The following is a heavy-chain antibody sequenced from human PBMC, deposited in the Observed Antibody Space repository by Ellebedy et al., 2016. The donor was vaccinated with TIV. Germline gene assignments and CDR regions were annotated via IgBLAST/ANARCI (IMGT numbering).Heavy chain of an antibody. CDR3: ARFNGSYANPFDD. V-gene: IGHV3-23*01. CDR1: GFTFSSHA. J-gene: IGHJ4*02. Sequence: GESLKISCEASGFTFSSHAMTWVRQAPGMGLEWVSSISASGGGSFLADSVKCRFTISRQNSKNTLYLEMTSLRAEDTAVYYCARFNGSYANPFDDWGQGTLVTVSS. D-gene: IGHD1-26*01. CDR2: ISASGGGS.